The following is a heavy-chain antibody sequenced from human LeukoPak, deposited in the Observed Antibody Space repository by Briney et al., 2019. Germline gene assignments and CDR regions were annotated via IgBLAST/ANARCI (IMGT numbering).Heavy chain of an antibody. Sequence: PGGSLRLSCEGFGMTFSDYSMNWVRQAPGKGLEWISFISSGGSTIYYAGSVKGRFTISRDNARNTLSLEMNSLRGDDTALYYCAGVDGTFSHNFYMDVRGKGSTVTISS. CDR1: GMTFSDYS. V-gene: IGHV3-48*04. D-gene: IGHD5-24*01. J-gene: IGHJ6*03. CDR3: AGVDGTFSHNFYMDV. CDR2: ISSGGSTI.